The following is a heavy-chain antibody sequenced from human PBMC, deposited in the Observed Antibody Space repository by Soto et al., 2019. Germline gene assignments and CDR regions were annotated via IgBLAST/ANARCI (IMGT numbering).Heavy chain of an antibody. V-gene: IGHV4-39*01. J-gene: IGHJ4*02. Sequence: SETRSLTCTVSGGSISSSNYYWGWIRQPPGKGLEWIASMYHSGSTYYNPSLKSRVTISVDTSKKQCSLRLSSVTAADTAVYYCARSASAGWVWGQGALVT. D-gene: IGHD1-1*01. CDR3: ARSASAGWV. CDR2: MYHSGST. CDR1: GGSISSSNYY.